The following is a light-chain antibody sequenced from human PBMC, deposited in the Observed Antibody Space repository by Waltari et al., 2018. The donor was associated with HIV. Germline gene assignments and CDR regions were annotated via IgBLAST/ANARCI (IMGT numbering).Light chain of an antibody. CDR3: YSTDSSGYPL. Sequence: SYELTQPPSVSVSPGQAARITCSGDALPNKYAYWYQQKSGQAPVLVIYEDSERPSGIPERCSGSSSGTMATLTISGAQVEYEADYYCYSTDSSGYPLFGGGTKLTVL. V-gene: IGLV3-10*01. J-gene: IGLJ2*01. CDR2: EDS. CDR1: ALPNKY.